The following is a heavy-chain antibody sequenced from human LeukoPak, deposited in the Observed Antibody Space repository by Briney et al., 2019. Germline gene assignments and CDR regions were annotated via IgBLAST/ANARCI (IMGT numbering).Heavy chain of an antibody. CDR1: GFTFSSHG. V-gene: IGHV3-30*02. D-gene: IGHD3-22*01. CDR3: ATNCSGYFFD. J-gene: IGHJ4*02. Sequence: PGGSLRLSCAASGFTFSSHGMYWVRQAPGKGLEWVAFIWYDGSDIYYVDFVKGPFTISRDKSKNTLYLQMSSLRAEDRAVYYCATNCSGYFFDWGQGTLVTVSS. CDR2: IWYDGSDI.